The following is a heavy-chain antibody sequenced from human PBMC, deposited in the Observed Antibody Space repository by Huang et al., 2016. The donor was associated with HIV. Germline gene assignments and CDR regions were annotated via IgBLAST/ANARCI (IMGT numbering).Heavy chain of an antibody. J-gene: IGHJ3*02. CDR2: ISDSGST. CDR1: GGSFSGHY. Sequence: QVQLQQWGAELLKPSETLSLTCAVSGGSFSGHYWTWIRQPPGRGLAWIGEISDSGSTTCNPSLKSRVTISGDTSQTPFSLKLNSVTAADTAIYYCARMFKYDSGGYWGNDAFDIWGQGTMVTVSS. D-gene: IGHD3-22*01. V-gene: IGHV4-34*02. CDR3: ARMFKYDSGGYWGNDAFDI.